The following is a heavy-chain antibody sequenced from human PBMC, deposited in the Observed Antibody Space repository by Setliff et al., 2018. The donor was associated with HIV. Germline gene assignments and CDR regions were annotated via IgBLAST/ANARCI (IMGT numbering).Heavy chain of an antibody. J-gene: IGHJ4*02. Sequence: PSETLSLTCTVSGGSIVSYYWTWIRQPAGKGLEWMGRIYSSGSTEYNPSLKGRVTMSVDTSENQFSLRLASVTAADTAVYYCARDVGGVHMATNFDFWGQGTLVTVSS. D-gene: IGHD1-26*01. CDR1: GGSIVSYY. CDR2: IYSSGST. V-gene: IGHV4-4*07. CDR3: ARDVGGVHMATNFDF.